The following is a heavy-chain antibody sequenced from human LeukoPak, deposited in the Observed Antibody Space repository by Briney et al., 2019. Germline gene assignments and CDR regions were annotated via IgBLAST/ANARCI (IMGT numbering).Heavy chain of an antibody. D-gene: IGHD5-18*01. CDR1: GFTFDDYA. V-gene: IGHV3-9*01. CDR3: ARDGDTAMVTGVDY. Sequence: GGSLRLSCAASGFTFDDYAMHWVRQAPGKGLEWVSGISWNSGSIGYADSVKGRFTISRDNAKNSLYLQMNSLRAEDTAVYYCARDGDTAMVTGVDYWGQGTLVTVSS. J-gene: IGHJ4*02. CDR2: ISWNSGSI.